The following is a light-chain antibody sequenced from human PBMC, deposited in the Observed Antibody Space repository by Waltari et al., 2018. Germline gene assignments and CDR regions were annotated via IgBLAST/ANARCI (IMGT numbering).Light chain of an antibody. V-gene: IGKV3-11*01. CDR1: QSVGTY. J-gene: IGKJ4*01. Sequence: QSPAILSFSPGERATLSCRASQSVGTYLAWYQQRPGQSPRLLIYDASYRATGIPARFSGSGSETDFTLTISSLQPEDFAVYYCQQRRNWPLTFGGGTRVQI. CDR3: QQRRNWPLT. CDR2: DAS.